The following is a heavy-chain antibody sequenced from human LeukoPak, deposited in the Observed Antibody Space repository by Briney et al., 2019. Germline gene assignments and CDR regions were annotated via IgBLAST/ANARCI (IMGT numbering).Heavy chain of an antibody. Sequence: GASVKVSCKASGYTFTSYGISWVRQAPGQGLEWMGWISAYNGNTNYAQKLQGRVTMTTDTSTSTAYMELRSLRSDDTAVYYCARAPSITMVRGVIGWFDPWGQGTLVTVSS. J-gene: IGHJ5*02. V-gene: IGHV1-18*01. CDR1: GYTFTSYG. D-gene: IGHD3-10*01. CDR2: ISAYNGNT. CDR3: ARAPSITMVRGVIGWFDP.